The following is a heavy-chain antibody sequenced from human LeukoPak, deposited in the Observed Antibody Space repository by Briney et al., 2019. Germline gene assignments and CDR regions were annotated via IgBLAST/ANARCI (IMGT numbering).Heavy chain of an antibody. CDR1: GYTFTSYG. CDR2: ISAYNGNT. Sequence: GASVKVSCKASGYTFTSYGISWVRQAPGQGLEWMGWISAYNGNTNYAQKLQGRVTMTTDTSTSTAYMELRSLRSDDTAVYYCARADGYIAAAGPGGYWGQGTLVTVSS. V-gene: IGHV1-18*01. CDR3: ARADGYIAAAGPGGY. J-gene: IGHJ4*02. D-gene: IGHD6-13*01.